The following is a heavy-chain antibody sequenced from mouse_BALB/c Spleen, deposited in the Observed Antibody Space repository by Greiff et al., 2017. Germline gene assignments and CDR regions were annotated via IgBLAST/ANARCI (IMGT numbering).Heavy chain of an antibody. D-gene: IGHD1-2*01. J-gene: IGHJ4*01. Sequence: EVKVVESGGGLVQPGGSRKLSCAASGFTFSSFGMHWVRQAPEKGLEWVAYISSGSSTIYYADTVKGRFTISRDNPKNTLFLQMTSLRSEDTAMYYCAREGPNSLLRLTDAMDYWGQGTSVTVSS. CDR2: ISSGSSTI. CDR1: GFTFSSFG. CDR3: AREGPNSLLRLTDAMDY. V-gene: IGHV5-17*02.